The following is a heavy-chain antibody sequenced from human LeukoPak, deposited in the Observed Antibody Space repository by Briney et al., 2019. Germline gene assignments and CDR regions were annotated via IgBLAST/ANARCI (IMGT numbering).Heavy chain of an antibody. J-gene: IGHJ4*02. D-gene: IGHD6-19*01. V-gene: IGHV4-61*02. CDR1: GGSISSGSYY. CDR2: IYTSGST. CDR3: ARHGYGVAGLDY. Sequence: SQTLSLTCTVSGGSISSGSYYWSWIRQPAGKGLEWIGRIYTSGSTNYNPSLKSRVTMSVDTSKNQFSLKLSSVTAADTAVYYCARHGYGVAGLDYWGQGTLVTVSS.